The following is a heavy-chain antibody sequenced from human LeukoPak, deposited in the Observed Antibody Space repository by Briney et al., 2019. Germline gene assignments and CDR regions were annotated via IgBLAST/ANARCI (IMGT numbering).Heavy chain of an antibody. Sequence: GGSLRLSCAASGFTFSSYAMTWVRQAPGKGLEWVSGISDSGGGTYYADSVKGRFTISRDNAKNSLFLQMNSLRAEDTAMYYCAREGGSYYGSGSPDLYYYYGMDVWGQGTTVTVSS. V-gene: IGHV3-23*01. J-gene: IGHJ6*02. D-gene: IGHD3-10*01. CDR3: AREGGSYYGSGSPDLYYYYGMDV. CDR1: GFTFSSYA. CDR2: ISDSGGGT.